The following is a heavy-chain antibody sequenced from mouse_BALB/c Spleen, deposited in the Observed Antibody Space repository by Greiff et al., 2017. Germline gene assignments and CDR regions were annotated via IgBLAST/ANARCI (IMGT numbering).Heavy chain of an antibody. D-gene: IGHD1-1*01. J-gene: IGHJ1*01. CDR3: ARTGSSWYFDV. CDR2: IWAGGST. V-gene: IGHV2-9*02. CDR1: GFSLTSYG. Sequence: QVQLKESGPGLVAPSQSLSITCTVSGFSLTSYGVHWVRQPPGKGLEWLGVIWAGGSTNYNSALMSRLSISKDNSKSQVFLKMNSLQTDDTAMYYCARTGSSWYFDVWGAGTTVTVSS.